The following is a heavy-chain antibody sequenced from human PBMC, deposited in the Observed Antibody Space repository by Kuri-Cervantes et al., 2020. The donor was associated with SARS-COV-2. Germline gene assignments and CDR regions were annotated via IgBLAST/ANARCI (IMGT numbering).Heavy chain of an antibody. CDR1: GLPFSSYA. V-gene: IGHV3-23*01. J-gene: IGHJ3*02. CDR2: ISGSGGTT. D-gene: IGHD5-24*01. Sequence: GSLRLSCAASGLPFSSYAMSWVRQAPGKGLEWVSTISGSGGTTYYADSVKGRFTISRDNSKNTLYLQMNSLRAEDTAVYYCAILEMATIRDAFDIWGQGTMVTVSS. CDR3: AILEMATIRDAFDI.